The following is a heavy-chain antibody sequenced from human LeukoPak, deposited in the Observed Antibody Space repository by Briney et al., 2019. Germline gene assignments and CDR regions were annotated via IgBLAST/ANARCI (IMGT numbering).Heavy chain of an antibody. CDR3: AKVGEDNICSSTSCNKSWFDP. CDR2: ISGSGGST. D-gene: IGHD2-2*02. Sequence: GGSLRLSCAASGFTFSSYAMSWVRQAPGKGLEWVSAISGSGGSTYYADSVKGRFTISRDNSKNTLYLQMNSLRAEDTAVYYCAKVGEDNICSSTSCNKSWFDPWGRGTLVTVSS. V-gene: IGHV3-23*01. J-gene: IGHJ5*02. CDR1: GFTFSSYA.